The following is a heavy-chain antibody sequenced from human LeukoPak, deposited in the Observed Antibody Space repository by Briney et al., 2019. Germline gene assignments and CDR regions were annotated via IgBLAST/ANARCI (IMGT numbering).Heavy chain of an antibody. J-gene: IGHJ4*02. CDR3: AKDIAGSSGWNHFDY. Sequence: GGSLRLSCAASGFTFSSYAMYCVRQAPGMGLEWVSIISDSGGSTQYADSVKGRFTISRDNSKNTLYLQMNSLRTEDTAVYDCAKDIAGSSGWNHFDYWGQGTLVTVSP. CDR2: ISDSGGST. CDR1: GFTFSSYA. D-gene: IGHD6-19*01. V-gene: IGHV3-23*01.